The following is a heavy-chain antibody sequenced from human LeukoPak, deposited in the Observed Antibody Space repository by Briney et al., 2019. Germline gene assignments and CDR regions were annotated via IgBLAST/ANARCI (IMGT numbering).Heavy chain of an antibody. J-gene: IGHJ6*02. D-gene: IGHD6-6*01. CDR3: ARLPLRSIAVGYYGMDV. CDR1: GGTFSSYA. V-gene: IGHV1-69*13. Sequence: ASVKLSCKASGGTFSSYAISWVRQAPGQGLEWMGAIIPIFGTANYAQKFQGRVTITADESTSTAYMELSSLRSEDTAVDYCARLPLRSIAVGYYGMDVWGQGTTVTVSS. CDR2: IIPIFGTA.